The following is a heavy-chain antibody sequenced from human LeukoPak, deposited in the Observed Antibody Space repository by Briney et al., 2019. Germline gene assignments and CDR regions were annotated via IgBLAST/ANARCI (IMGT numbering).Heavy chain of an antibody. CDR2: ISGSGGST. D-gene: IGHD5-12*01. J-gene: IGHJ6*03. CDR3: AKVGGYDYDYYYYMDV. CDR1: GYSISSGYY. Sequence: ETLSLTCSVSGYSISSGYYWGWIRQPPGKGLEWVSAISGSGGSTYYADSVKGRFTISRDNSKNTLYLQMNSLRAEDTAVYYCAKVGGYDYDYYYYMDVWGKGTTVTISS. V-gene: IGHV3-23*01.